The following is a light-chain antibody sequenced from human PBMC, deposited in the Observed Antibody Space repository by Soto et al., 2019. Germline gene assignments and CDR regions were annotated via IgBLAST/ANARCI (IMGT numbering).Light chain of an antibody. CDR1: SSDVGGYNY. CDR3: SSYTSSSTSV. V-gene: IGLV2-14*01. Sequence: QSALTQPASVSGSPGQSITISCTGTSSDVGGYNYVSWYQQHPGKAPKLMIYDVSNRPSGVSNRFSGSTSGNTASLTISGLQAEDEADYYCSSYTSSSTSVFGGGTKVTVL. CDR2: DVS. J-gene: IGLJ3*02.